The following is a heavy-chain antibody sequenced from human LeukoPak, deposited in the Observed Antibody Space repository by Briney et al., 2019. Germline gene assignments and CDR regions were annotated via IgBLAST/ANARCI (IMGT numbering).Heavy chain of an antibody. Sequence: PSETLSLTCTVSGASIRSGDYYRSWIRQPPGKGLEWIGYIYDSGSTYYNPSLKSRITISVDTSENRFSLKLSSVTATDTAVYYCARDCSGGSCYGAFDIWGQGTMVTVSS. CDR1: GASIRSGDYY. CDR2: IYDSGST. D-gene: IGHD2-15*01. CDR3: ARDCSGGSCYGAFDI. V-gene: IGHV4-30-4*01. J-gene: IGHJ3*02.